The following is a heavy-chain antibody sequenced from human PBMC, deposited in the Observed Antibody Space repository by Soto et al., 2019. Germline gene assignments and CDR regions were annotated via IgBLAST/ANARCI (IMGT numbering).Heavy chain of an antibody. J-gene: IGHJ5*02. CDR1: GFTFSSYG. CDR2: ISYDGSNK. D-gene: IGHD3-3*01. CDR3: ARGYYDFADNWFDP. V-gene: IGHV3-30*03. Sequence: PGGSLRLSCAASGFTFSSYGMHWVRQAPGKGLEWVAVISYDGSNKYYADSVKGRFTISRDNSENTLYLQMNSLRAEDTAVYYCARGYYDFADNWFDPWGQGTLVTVSS.